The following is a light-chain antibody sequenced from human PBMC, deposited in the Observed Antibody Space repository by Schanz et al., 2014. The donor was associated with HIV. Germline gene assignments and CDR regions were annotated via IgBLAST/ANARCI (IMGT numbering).Light chain of an antibody. Sequence: ENVLTQSPGTLSLSPGERATLSCRASQSVTSNYLAWYQQKPGQAPRLLVYGASSRATGIPDRFSGSGSGTDFTLTINSLDPEDSAVYYCQQYATTPLTFGQGTRLEIK. CDR3: QQYATTPLT. V-gene: IGKV3-20*01. CDR2: GAS. CDR1: QSVTSNY. J-gene: IGKJ5*01.